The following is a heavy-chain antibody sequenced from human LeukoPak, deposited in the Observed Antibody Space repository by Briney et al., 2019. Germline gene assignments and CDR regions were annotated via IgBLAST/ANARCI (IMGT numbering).Heavy chain of an antibody. CDR3: AKGMVRGVILKGFDY. CDR1: GFTFSSYG. V-gene: IGHV3-23*01. CDR2: ISGSGGST. Sequence: GGSLRLSCAASGFTFSSYGMSWVRQAPGKGLEWVSGISGSGGSTYYADSVKGRFTISRDKSKNTLYLQMNSLRAEDTAVYYCAKGMVRGVILKGFDYWGQGTLVTVSS. J-gene: IGHJ4*02. D-gene: IGHD3-10*01.